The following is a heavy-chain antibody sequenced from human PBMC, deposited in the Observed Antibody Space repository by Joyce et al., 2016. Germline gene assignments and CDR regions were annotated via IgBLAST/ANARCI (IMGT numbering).Heavy chain of an antibody. CDR3: ARPYSGHS. CDR1: GYSFTNYW. Sequence: EVQLVQSGAEVKKPGEYLNISCKTSGYSFTNYWIGWVRQMPGKGLEWMGIIYPGDSDTRYSPSFQGHITISVDKSSSTAYLQWSRLKASDTAMYYCARPYSGHSWGQGTQVTVSS. J-gene: IGHJ4*02. CDR2: IYPGDSDT. V-gene: IGHV5-51*01. D-gene: IGHD5-12*01.